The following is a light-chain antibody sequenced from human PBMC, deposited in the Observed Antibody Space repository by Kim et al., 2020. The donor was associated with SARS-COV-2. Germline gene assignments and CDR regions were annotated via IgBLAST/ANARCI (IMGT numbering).Light chain of an antibody. CDR1: RLGDKY. CDR3: QAWDITKDWV. Sequence: SYELTQPPSVSVSPGQTANITCSGNRLGDKYTARYHQKPGQSPVLVIYQDTKRPSGIPDRFSGSTSGNTATLTITGTQTLDEADYYCQAWDITKDWVFG. V-gene: IGLV3-1*01. CDR2: QDT. J-gene: IGLJ3*02.